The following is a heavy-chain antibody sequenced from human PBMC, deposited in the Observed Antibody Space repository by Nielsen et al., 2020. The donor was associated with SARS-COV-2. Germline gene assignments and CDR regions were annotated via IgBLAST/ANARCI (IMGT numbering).Heavy chain of an antibody. D-gene: IGHD3-10*01. CDR1: GFTFSSYS. CDR2: ISSSSSTI. V-gene: IGHV3-48*02. J-gene: IGHJ4*02. Sequence: GGSLRLSCAASGFTFSSYSMNWVRQAPGKGLEWVSYISSSSSTIYYADSVKGRFTISRDNAKNSLYLQMNSLRDEDTAVYYCARDNARRLWSRGRYFDYWGQGTLVTVSS. CDR3: ARDNARRLWSRGRYFDY.